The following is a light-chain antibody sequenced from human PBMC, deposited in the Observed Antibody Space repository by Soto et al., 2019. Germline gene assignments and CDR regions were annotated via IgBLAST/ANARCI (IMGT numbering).Light chain of an antibody. CDR2: EDS. Sequence: QSVLTRPASVSGSPGQSITISCTGTNTDVGKYNLVSWYQQHPDKAPKLMIYEDSKRPSGVSNRFSGSKSGNTASLTISGLQAEDEADYYCCSYALGSTPVVFGGGTKVTVL. J-gene: IGLJ2*01. CDR1: NTDVGKYNL. CDR3: CSYALGSTPVV. V-gene: IGLV2-23*01.